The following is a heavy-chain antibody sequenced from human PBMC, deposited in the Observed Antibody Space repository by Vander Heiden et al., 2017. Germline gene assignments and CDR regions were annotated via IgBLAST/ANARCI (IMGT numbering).Heavy chain of an antibody. V-gene: IGHV1-18*01. CDR1: GYTFTSYG. Sequence: QVQLVQSGAEVKKPGASVNVSCKASGYTFTSYGISWVRQAPGQGLEWMGWISAYNGNTNYAQKLQGRVTMTTDTSTSTAYMELRSLRSDDTAVYYCARVSPTVFPPLDFQHWGQGTLVTVSS. D-gene: IGHD2-21*01. CDR2: ISAYNGNT. J-gene: IGHJ1*01. CDR3: ARVSPTVFPPLDFQH.